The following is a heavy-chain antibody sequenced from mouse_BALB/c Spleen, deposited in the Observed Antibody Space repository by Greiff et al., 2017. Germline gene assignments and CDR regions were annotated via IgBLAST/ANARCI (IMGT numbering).Heavy chain of an antibody. CDR2: IYPGDGDT. CDR3: ARSRDAMDY. J-gene: IGHJ4*01. V-gene: IGHV1-82*01. CDR1: GYAFSSSW. Sequence: QVQLQQSGPELVKPGASVKISCKASGYAFSSSWMNWVKQRPGQGLEWIGRIYPGDGDTNYNGKFKGKATLTADKSSSTAYMQLSSLTSVDSAVYFCARSRDAMDYWGQGTSVTVSS.